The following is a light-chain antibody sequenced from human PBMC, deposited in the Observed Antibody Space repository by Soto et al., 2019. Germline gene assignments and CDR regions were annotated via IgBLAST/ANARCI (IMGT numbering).Light chain of an antibody. CDR2: DDN. V-gene: IGLV1-51*01. J-gene: IGLJ1*01. CDR1: ASNIGNNS. CDR3: SSYTSSSTLV. Sequence: QSVLTQPPSVSAAPGQRVTISCSGSASNIGNNSVSWYQQLPGAAPKLLIYDDNNRPSGIPDRFSGSKSGTSATLTISGLQAEDEADYYCSSYTSSSTLVFGTGTKVTVL.